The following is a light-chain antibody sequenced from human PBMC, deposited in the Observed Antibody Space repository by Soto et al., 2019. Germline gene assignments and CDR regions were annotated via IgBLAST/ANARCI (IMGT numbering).Light chain of an antibody. V-gene: IGKV1-5*01. CDR2: DVS. CDR3: QHYKMYSPWT. J-gene: IGKJ1*01. Sequence: DIQMTQSPSTVSAYVGDSVTITCRASQSITTWLAWYQQRPGKAPKLLIYDVSSLQSGVPSRFSGSGSGTENTHPLSSLQPDDIAKYYCQHYKMYSPWTFGQGTKVEIK. CDR1: QSITTW.